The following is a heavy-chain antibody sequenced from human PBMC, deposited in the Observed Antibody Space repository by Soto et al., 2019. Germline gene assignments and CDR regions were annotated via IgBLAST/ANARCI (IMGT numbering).Heavy chain of an antibody. CDR2: ISTNGVGT. Sequence: EVQLVESGGGLAQPGGSLRLSCAASGFTLSGYAMDWVRQAPGKGLEYVSGISTNGVGTYYANSVQCRFTISRDNSKNTVYLQMGSLRPEDMAVYYCARRARPDFYYMDVWGKGTTVTFS. CDR1: GFTLSGYA. D-gene: IGHD6-6*01. V-gene: IGHV3-64*01. CDR3: ARRARPDFYYMDV. J-gene: IGHJ6*03.